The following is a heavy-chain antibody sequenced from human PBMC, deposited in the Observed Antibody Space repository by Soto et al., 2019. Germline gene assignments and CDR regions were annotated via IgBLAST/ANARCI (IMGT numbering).Heavy chain of an antibody. V-gene: IGHV3-66*01. CDR2: IYSGGST. D-gene: IGHD3-9*01. J-gene: IGHJ3*02. CDR1: GFTVSSNY. CDR3: ARDFSPFRYIDWLLYAVAFVI. Sequence: GSLRLSCAASGFTVSSNYMSWVRQAPGKGLEWVSVIYSGGSTYYADSVKGRFTISRDNSKNTLYLQMNSLRAEDTAVYYCARDFSPFRYIDWLLYAVAFVIWGQGTMVSV.